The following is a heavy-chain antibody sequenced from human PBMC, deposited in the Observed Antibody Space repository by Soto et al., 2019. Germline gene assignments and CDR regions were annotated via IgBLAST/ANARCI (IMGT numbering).Heavy chain of an antibody. CDR1: GVTFSSYA. CDR3: AKEAQGYDSFWGTYRPEYFDY. V-gene: IGHV3-23*01. J-gene: IGHJ4*02. D-gene: IGHD3-16*02. Sequence: GGSLRLSCAASGVTFSSYAMSWVRQAPGKGLEWVSTISGSGGSTYHAASVRGRFTISRDNSKNTLFLQMNSLRAEDTAVYYCAKEAQGYDSFWGTYRPEYFDYWGQGTPVTVSS. CDR2: ISGSGGST.